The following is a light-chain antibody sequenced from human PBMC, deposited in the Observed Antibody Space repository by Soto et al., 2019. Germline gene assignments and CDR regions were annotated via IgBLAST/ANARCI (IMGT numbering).Light chain of an antibody. CDR2: GAS. Sequence: EIVLTQSPGTLSLSPGERATLSCRASQSVSSSYLAWYQQKPGQAPRLLIYGASSRATGIPDRFSGSGSGTDFTLTISSLEPEDFAVYYCQQYGSSPHTFGRGTKVEIK. J-gene: IGKJ1*01. CDR1: QSVSSSY. V-gene: IGKV3-20*01. CDR3: QQYGSSPHT.